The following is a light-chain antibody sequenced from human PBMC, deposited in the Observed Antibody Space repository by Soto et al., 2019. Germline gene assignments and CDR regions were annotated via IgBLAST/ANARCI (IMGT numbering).Light chain of an antibody. J-gene: IGKJ1*01. Sequence: EIVLTQSPATLSSFPGDRVTLSCRASQYINTRLAWYQHRPGQAPRLLIYGASTRATVIPARFSGSGSGTEFTLTISSLQSEDYALYYCQQYNDWPRTFGQGTKVDIK. CDR2: GAS. CDR1: QYINTR. V-gene: IGKV3-15*01. CDR3: QQYNDWPRT.